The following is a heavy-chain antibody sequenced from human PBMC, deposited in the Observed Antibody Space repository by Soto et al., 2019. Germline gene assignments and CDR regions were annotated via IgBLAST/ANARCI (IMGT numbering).Heavy chain of an antibody. Sequence: PGGSLRLSCAASGFTFSSYAMSWVRQAPGKGLEWVSAISGSGGSTYYADSVKGRFTISRDNSKNSLYLQMNSLRAEDTVVYFCANQLLRGPGYYYYYMDVWGKGTTVTVSS. CDR1: GFTFSSYA. J-gene: IGHJ6*03. V-gene: IGHV3-23*01. D-gene: IGHD2-15*01. CDR3: ANQLLRGPGYYYYYMDV. CDR2: ISGSGGST.